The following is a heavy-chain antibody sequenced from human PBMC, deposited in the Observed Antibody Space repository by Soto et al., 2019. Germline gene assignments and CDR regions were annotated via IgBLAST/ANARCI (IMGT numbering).Heavy chain of an antibody. D-gene: IGHD1-26*01. J-gene: IGHJ4*01. Sequence: PGGSLRLSCAASGFSFSGKTMYWVRQAPAKGLEWVAHISPDGSQIFYADSVKGRFTISRDNSKNTLYLQMNSLRAEDTGVYYCTTDSRTTLTEIRFEYWGHGTQVTVSS. V-gene: IGHV3-30-3*01. CDR1: GFSFSGKT. CDR3: TTDSRTTLTEIRFEY. CDR2: ISPDGSQI.